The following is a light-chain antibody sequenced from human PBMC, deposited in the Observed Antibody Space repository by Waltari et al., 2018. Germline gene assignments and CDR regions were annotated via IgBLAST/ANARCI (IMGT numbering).Light chain of an antibody. CDR3: QQYYSIPYT. V-gene: IGKV4-1*01. CDR2: WAS. Sequence: DIVMTQSPEYLAVSLGERATINCKSSQSLLHFSNNEFYLAWYQQKPGQSPKLLVHWASTRESGVPDRFGGSGSGREFTLTISSLQAEDVAVYYCQQYYSIPYTFGQGTRLEIK. CDR1: QSLLHFSNNEFY. J-gene: IGKJ2*01.